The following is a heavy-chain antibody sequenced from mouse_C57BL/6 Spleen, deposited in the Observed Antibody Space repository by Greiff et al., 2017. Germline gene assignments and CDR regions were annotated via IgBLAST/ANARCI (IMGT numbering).Heavy chain of an antibody. D-gene: IGHD1-1*01. CDR3: ARGITTVVAPYYFDY. J-gene: IGHJ2*01. Sequence: VQLQQPGAELVRPGTSVKLSCKASGYTFTSYWMHWVKQRPGQGLEWIGVIDPSDSYTNYNQKFKGKATLTVDTSSSTAYMQLSSLTSEDSAVYYCARGITTVVAPYYFDYWGQGTTLTVSS. V-gene: IGHV1-59*01. CDR1: GYTFTSYW. CDR2: IDPSDSYT.